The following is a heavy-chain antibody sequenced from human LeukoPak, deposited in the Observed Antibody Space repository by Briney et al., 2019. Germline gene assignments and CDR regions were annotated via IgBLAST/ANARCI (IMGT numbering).Heavy chain of an antibody. CDR3: ASGGKYCTGGACYGD. J-gene: IGHJ4*02. V-gene: IGHV3-53*01. Sequence: PGGSLRLSCAASGFIVSSDYISWVRQTPGKGLEWVSVIYSGGSRFYADSVKGRFTISGDNSKNTVYLQMNSLRAEDTAVYYCASGGKYCTGGACYGDWGQGTLVTVSS. D-gene: IGHD2-8*02. CDR2: IYSGGSR. CDR1: GFIVSSDY.